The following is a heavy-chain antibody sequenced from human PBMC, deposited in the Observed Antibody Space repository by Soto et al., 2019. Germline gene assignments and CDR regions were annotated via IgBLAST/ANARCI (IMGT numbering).Heavy chain of an antibody. J-gene: IGHJ4*02. Sequence: GGSLRLSCAASGFTFSSYGMHWVRQAPGKGLEWVAVIWYDGSNKYYADSVKGRFTNSRDNSKNTLYLQMNSLRAEDTAVYYCAREVDDYGDYVVDYWGQGTLVTVSS. V-gene: IGHV3-33*01. CDR3: AREVDDYGDYVVDY. CDR1: GFTFSSYG. CDR2: IWYDGSNK. D-gene: IGHD4-17*01.